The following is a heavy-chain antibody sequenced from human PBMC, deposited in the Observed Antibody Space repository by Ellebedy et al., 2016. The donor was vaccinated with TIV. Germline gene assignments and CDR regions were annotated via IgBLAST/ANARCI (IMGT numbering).Heavy chain of an antibody. V-gene: IGHV3-66*01. D-gene: IGHD1-7*01. CDR2: IYSGGST. CDR3: ARECNWNYFYYYYGMDV. J-gene: IGHJ6*02. CDR1: GFTVSSNY. Sequence: GESLKISCAASGFTVSSNYMSWVRQAPGKGLEWVSVIYSGGSTYYADSVKGRFTISRDNSKNTLYLQMNSLRAEDTAVYSCARECNWNYFYYYYGMDVWGQGTTVTVSS.